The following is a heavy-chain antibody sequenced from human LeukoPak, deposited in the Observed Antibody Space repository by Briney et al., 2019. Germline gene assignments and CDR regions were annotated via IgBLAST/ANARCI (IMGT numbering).Heavy chain of an antibody. CDR3: ARDSPFLRGIGAYYYYYMDV. Sequence: PSQTLSLTCTVSGGSISSGGYYWSWIRQHPGKGLEWIGYIYYSGSTYYNPSLKSRVTISVDTSKNQFSLKLSSVTAADTAVYYCARDSPFLRGIGAYYYYYMDVWGKGTTVTVSS. J-gene: IGHJ6*03. CDR2: IYYSGST. D-gene: IGHD3-3*01. V-gene: IGHV4-31*03. CDR1: GGSISSGGYY.